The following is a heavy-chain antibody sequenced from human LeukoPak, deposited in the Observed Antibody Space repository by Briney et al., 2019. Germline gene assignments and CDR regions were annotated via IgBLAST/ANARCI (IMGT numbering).Heavy chain of an antibody. D-gene: IGHD3-10*01. CDR1: GFTFDDYA. CDR3: AKEDGLWSYYYGSGSSPPPEYFQH. V-gene: IGHV3-9*01. J-gene: IGHJ1*01. CDR2: ISWNSGSI. Sequence: PGRSLRLSCAASGFTFDDYAMHWVRQAPGKGLEWVSGISWNSGSIGYADSVKGRFTISRDNAKNSLYLQMNSLRAEDTAVYYCAKEDGLWSYYYGSGSSPPPEYFQHWGQGTLVTVSS.